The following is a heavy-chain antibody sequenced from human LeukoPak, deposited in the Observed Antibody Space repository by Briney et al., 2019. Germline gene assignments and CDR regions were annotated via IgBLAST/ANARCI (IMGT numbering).Heavy chain of an antibody. CDR1: GSIFTSYC. CDR2: IYHADSAT. J-gene: IGHJ3*01. V-gene: IGHV5-51*01. CDR3: GMSGDRLPLHDYVFDV. Sequence: GASLQICGQVSGSIFTSYCIGGVRPVRGKGEEGTGMIYHADSATTYPPSFHGLVTTSVNKSITPACLQWSSLQASDTAMYYCGMSGDRLPLHDYVFDVWGQGTMVTVS. D-gene: IGHD1-26*01.